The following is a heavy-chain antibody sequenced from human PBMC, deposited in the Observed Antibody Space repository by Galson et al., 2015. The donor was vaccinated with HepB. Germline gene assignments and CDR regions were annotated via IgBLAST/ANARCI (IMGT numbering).Heavy chain of an antibody. CDR1: GSSFTNYW. J-gene: IGHJ4*02. Sequence: QSGAEVKKPGESLRISCKGSGSSFTNYWITWVRQLPGRGLEWMGRIDPSDPTDSYTNYSPSFQGQVTISIDKSISTAYLQWSSLKASDTAIYSCPRDGSWSDLYYSYFDPWGQASLVTVSS. CDR3: PRDGSWSDLYYSYFDP. CDR2: IDPSDPTDSYT. D-gene: IGHD3-10*01. V-gene: IGHV5-10-1*01.